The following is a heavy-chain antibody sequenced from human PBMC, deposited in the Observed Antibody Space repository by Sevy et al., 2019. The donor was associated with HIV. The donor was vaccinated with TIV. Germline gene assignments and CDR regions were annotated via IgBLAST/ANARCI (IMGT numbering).Heavy chain of an antibody. CDR3: ARDRVYYYGSGSYTYYFDY. Sequence: GGSLRLSCAASGFTFSNAWMSWVRQAPGKGLEWVANIKQDGSEKYYVDSVKGRFTISRDNAKNSLYLQMNSLRAEDTAVYYCARDRVYYYGSGSYTYYFDYWGQGTLVTVSS. CDR1: GFTFSNAW. J-gene: IGHJ4*02. D-gene: IGHD3-10*01. CDR2: IKQDGSEK. V-gene: IGHV3-7*01.